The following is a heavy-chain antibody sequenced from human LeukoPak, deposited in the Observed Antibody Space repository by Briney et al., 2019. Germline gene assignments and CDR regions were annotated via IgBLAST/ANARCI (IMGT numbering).Heavy chain of an antibody. CDR3: ARGGPPNFDY. D-gene: IGHD3-10*01. CDR2: IYYSVST. CDR1: GGSISSYY. J-gene: IGHJ4*02. Sequence: SETLSLTCTVSGGSISSYYWSWIRQPPGKGLEWIGYIYYSVSTNYNPSLKSRVTISADTSKNQFSLKLSSVTAADTAVYYCARGGPPNFDYWGQGTLVTVSS. V-gene: IGHV4-59*01.